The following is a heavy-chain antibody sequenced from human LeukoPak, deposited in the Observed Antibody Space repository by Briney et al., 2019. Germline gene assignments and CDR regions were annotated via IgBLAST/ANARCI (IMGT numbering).Heavy chain of an antibody. J-gene: IGHJ4*02. CDR1: GYTFTGYY. Sequence: ASVKVSCKASGYTFTGYYMHWVRQAPGQGLEWMGRINPNSGGTNYAQKFQGRVTMTRDTSITTAYMELSRLRSDDTAVYYCARVIAAVTSKGVLHYWGQGTLVTVSS. V-gene: IGHV1-2*06. CDR3: ARVIAAVTSKGVLHY. D-gene: IGHD6-19*01. CDR2: INPNSGGT.